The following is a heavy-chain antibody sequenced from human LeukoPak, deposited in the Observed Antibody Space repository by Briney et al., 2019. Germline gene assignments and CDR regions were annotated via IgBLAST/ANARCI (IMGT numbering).Heavy chain of an antibody. CDR1: GFTFSNAW. CDR3: ARGGVYCSSVSCSVDY. J-gene: IGHJ4*02. V-gene: IGHV3-49*03. D-gene: IGHD2-2*01. Sequence: GGSLRLSCAASGFTFSNAWMSWFRQAPGKGLEWVGFIRSKAYGGTTENAASVKGRFTISRDDSKSIAYLQMNSLKTEDTAVYYCARGGVYCSSVSCSVDYWGQGILVTVSS. CDR2: IRSKAYGGTT.